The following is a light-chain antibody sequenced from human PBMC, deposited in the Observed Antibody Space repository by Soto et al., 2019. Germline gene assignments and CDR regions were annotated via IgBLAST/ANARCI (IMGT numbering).Light chain of an antibody. CDR1: QSISSL. CDR3: QQYYDCPIT. V-gene: IGKV3-15*01. J-gene: IGKJ5*01. CDR2: SAS. Sequence: DIVLTQSPSTPSVSPGERATLSCRASQSISSLLAWYQQTPGQAPRLLIYSASTRATGIPARFSGSGSGADFTLTISSLQSEDFAVYYCQQYYDCPITFGQGTRLDIK.